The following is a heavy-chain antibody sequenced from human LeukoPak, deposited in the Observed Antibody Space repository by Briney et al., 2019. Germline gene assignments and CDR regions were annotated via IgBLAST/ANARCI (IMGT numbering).Heavy chain of an antibody. CDR1: GGSISSSSYY. CDR2: IYYSGSI. D-gene: IGHD6-19*01. V-gene: IGHV4-39*01. Sequence: SETLSLTCTVSGGSISSSSYYWGWIRQPPGKGLEWIGSIYYSGSIYYNPSLKSRVTISVDTSKNQFSLKLSSVTAADTAVYYCARHEAVAGNHDTTYFDYWGQGTLVTVSS. CDR3: ARHEAVAGNHDTTYFDY. J-gene: IGHJ4*02.